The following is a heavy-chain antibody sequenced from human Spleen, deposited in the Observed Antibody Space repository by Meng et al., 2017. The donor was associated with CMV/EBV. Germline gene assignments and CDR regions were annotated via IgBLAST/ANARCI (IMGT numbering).Heavy chain of an antibody. CDR3: ARGGFSASSPSDL. D-gene: IGHD6-6*01. Sequence: ASGFTVRGSAFHWVRQAPGKGLEWVAVISYDGTNKLYADSVKGRFTLSRDNSKTTLYLQMTSLKSEDTALYYCARGGFSASSPSDLWGQGTLVTVSS. CDR1: GFTVRGSA. CDR2: ISYDGTNK. J-gene: IGHJ5*02. V-gene: IGHV3-30-3*01.